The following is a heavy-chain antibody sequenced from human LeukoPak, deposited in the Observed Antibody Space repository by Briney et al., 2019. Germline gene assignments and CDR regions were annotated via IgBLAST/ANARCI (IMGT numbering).Heavy chain of an antibody. CDR1: GFTVSNNY. CDR2: IYSGGSI. Sequence: RGSLRLSCAASGFTVSNNYMSWVRQAPGKGLEWVSVIYSGGSIYYADSVKGRFTISRDNSKNTLYLQMTSLRAEGTAVYYCARDFLRSSGYYWGQGALVTVSS. D-gene: IGHD3-22*01. J-gene: IGHJ4*02. V-gene: IGHV3-53*01. CDR3: ARDFLRSSGYY.